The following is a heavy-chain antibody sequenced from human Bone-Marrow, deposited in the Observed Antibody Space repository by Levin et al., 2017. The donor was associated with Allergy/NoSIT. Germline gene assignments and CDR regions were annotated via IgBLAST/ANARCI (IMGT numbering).Heavy chain of an antibody. CDR3: ARDDPYSRSYPMGY. V-gene: IGHV3-11*01. CDR2: ISSSGSSI. J-gene: IGHJ4*02. CDR1: RVTIADYS. D-gene: IGHD1-26*01. Sequence: GGSLRLSCVVSRVTIADYSMTWIRQIPGKGLEWLSQISSSGSSIYYADSVKGRFTVSRDNAKNSLFLQMNSLRAEDTAVYYCARDDPYSRSYPMGYWGQGTLVIVSS.